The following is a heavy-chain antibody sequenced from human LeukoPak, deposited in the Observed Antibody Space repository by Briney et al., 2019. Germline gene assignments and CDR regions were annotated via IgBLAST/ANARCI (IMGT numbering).Heavy chain of an antibody. Sequence: PGGSLRLSCAASGFTFSSYKMNWVRQAPGKGLEWVSSISSTSIYIYYADSVKGRFTISRDNAKNSLYLQMNSLRAEDTAVYYCAREEDFDYWGQGTLVTVSS. V-gene: IGHV3-21*06. J-gene: IGHJ4*02. CDR3: AREEDFDY. CDR2: ISSTSIYI. CDR1: GFTFSSYK.